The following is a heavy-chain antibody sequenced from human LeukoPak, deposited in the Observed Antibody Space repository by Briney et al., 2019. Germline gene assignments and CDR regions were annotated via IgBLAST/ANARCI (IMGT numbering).Heavy chain of an antibody. CDR2: ISNSGSTL. Sequence: GGSLRLPCAASGFAFSDFYMFWIRQAPGKGLEWISYISNSGSTLYYADSVKGRFTISRDNDKSLLYLQMNSLRADDTAVYYCARDALGSYDYWGQGTLVTVSS. D-gene: IGHD3-10*01. V-gene: IGHV3-11*01. CDR3: ARDALGSYDY. CDR1: GFAFSDFY. J-gene: IGHJ4*02.